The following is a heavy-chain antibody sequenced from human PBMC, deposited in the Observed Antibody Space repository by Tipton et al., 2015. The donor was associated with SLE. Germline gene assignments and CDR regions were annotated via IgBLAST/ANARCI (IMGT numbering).Heavy chain of an antibody. V-gene: IGHV4-59*11. D-gene: IGHD6-13*01. Sequence: TLSLTCTVSGGSISSHYWSWIRQPPGKGLEWIGYIYYSGSTNYNPSLKSRVTISVDTSKNQFSLKLSSVTAADTAVYYCARGWGIAAAAYFDYWGQGTLVTVSS. CDR1: GGSISSHY. CDR3: ARGWGIAAAAYFDY. J-gene: IGHJ4*02. CDR2: IYYSGST.